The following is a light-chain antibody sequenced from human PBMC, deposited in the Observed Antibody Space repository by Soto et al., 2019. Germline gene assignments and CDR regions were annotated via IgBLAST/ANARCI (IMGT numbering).Light chain of an antibody. Sequence: EVVLTQSPATLSLSPGERATLSCRASQSVSNFLAWYQQRPGQTPRLLIYDSSIRAAGFPARFSGSGSGTDFTLTINNMEPEDFAVYFCQQRSSRPLTFGGGTKVEI. CDR1: QSVSNF. CDR3: QQRSSRPLT. J-gene: IGKJ4*01. V-gene: IGKV3-11*01. CDR2: DSS.